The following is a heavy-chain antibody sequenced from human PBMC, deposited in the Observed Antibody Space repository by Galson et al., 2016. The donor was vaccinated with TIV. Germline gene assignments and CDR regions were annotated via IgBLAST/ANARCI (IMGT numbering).Heavy chain of an antibody. V-gene: IGHV1-69*13. J-gene: IGHJ6*02. Sequence: SVKVSCKASGGTFSSFAVTWVRQAPGQGLEWMGGIIPLFGDAHYAQKFQGRVTISADESTSTVYMELRSLRSGDTAVYYCAKCRNTAMDTYYYYYGLDVWGQGPTVTVSS. CDR2: IIPLFGDA. D-gene: IGHD5-18*01. CDR1: GGTFSSFA. CDR3: AKCRNTAMDTYYYYYGLDV.